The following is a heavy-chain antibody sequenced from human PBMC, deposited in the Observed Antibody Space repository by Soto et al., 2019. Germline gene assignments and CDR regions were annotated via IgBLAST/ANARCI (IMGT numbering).Heavy chain of an antibody. CDR1: GGTFSSYA. CDR3: ASPYNDFWSGYYTFDY. V-gene: IGHV1-69*01. CDR2: IIPIFCTA. Sequence: QVQLVQSGAEVKKPGSSVKVSCKASGGTFSSYAISWVRQAPGQGLEWMRGIIPIFCTANYAQKFQGRVTITADESTRTAYMKLSSLRSEDTAVYYCASPYNDFWSGYYTFDYWGKGTLVTVSS. J-gene: IGHJ4*02. D-gene: IGHD3-3*01.